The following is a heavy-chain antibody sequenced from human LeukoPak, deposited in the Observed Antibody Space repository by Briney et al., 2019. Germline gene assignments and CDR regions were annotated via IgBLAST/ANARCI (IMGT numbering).Heavy chain of an antibody. V-gene: IGHV3-21*01. D-gene: IGHD6-13*01. Sequence: GGSLRPSCVASGFTFSNYNMNWVRQAPGKGLEWVSGISGTSTYTSFADSVKGRCTISRDNAKNSLYLQMNSLRVEDTAMYYCARDTGYSSSWYRGDWFDPWGQGTLVTVSS. CDR2: ISGTSTYT. J-gene: IGHJ5*02. CDR1: GFTFSNYN. CDR3: ARDTGYSSSWYRGDWFDP.